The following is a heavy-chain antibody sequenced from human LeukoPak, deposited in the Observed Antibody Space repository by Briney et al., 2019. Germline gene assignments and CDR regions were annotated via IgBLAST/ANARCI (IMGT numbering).Heavy chain of an antibody. V-gene: IGHV1-46*01. CDR2: INPSGGST. Sequence: ASVKVSCKASGYTFTSYYMHWVRQAPGQGLEWMGIINPSGGSTSYAQKFQGRVTMTRDTSTSTVYMELSSLRSEDTAVYYCARELGSGSYYRRDAFDIWGQGTMVTVSS. J-gene: IGHJ3*02. CDR3: ARELGSGSYYRRDAFDI. D-gene: IGHD3-10*01. CDR1: GYTFTSYY.